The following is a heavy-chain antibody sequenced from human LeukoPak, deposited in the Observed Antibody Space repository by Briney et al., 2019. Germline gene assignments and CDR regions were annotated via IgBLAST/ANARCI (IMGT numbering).Heavy chain of an antibody. Sequence: ASVKVSCKASGYTFTDYYMHWVRQAPGQGLEWMGIINPSGGSTSYAQKFQGRVTMTRDTSTSTVYMELSSLRSEDTAVYYCAREAGPNDPNYYFDYWGQGTLVTVSS. J-gene: IGHJ4*02. D-gene: IGHD1-1*01. CDR2: INPSGGST. CDR1: GYTFTDYY. V-gene: IGHV1-46*01. CDR3: AREAGPNDPNYYFDY.